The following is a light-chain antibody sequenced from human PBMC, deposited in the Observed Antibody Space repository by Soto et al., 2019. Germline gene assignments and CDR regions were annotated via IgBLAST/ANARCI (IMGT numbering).Light chain of an antibody. CDR3: QEYGDWPLT. V-gene: IGKV3-15*01. J-gene: IGKJ4*01. CDR1: QSVGNN. Sequence: EIVVTQSAATLSVSPGERATLSYRASQSVGNNFAWYQQKPGQAPRLLIFATSTRATGVPARFSGSGSWTEFTLTISSLQSEDFAVYYCQEYGDWPLTFGGGAKVEIE. CDR2: ATS.